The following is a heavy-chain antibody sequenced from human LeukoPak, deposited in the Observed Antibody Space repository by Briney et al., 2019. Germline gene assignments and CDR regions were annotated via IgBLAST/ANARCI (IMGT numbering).Heavy chain of an antibody. J-gene: IGHJ5*02. CDR3: ARQLFGELIWFDP. D-gene: IGHD3-10*02. CDR2: IYYSGST. V-gene: IGHV4-39*01. CDR1: GGSISSSSYY. Sequence: SETLSLTCTVSGGSISSSSYYWGWIRQPPGKGLEWIGSIYYSGSTYYNPSLKSRVTISVDTSKNQFSLKLSSVTAADTAVYYCARQLFGELIWFDPWGQGTLVTVSS.